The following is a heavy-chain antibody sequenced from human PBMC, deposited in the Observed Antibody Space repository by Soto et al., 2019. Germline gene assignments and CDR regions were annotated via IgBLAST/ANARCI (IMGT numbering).Heavy chain of an antibody. D-gene: IGHD2-21*02. Sequence: EVHLVESGGGLVQPGGSLRLSCTASGFNFNNQAMSWIRQAPGKGLEWVSTISGSGATSLSADSVKGRFTIFKDSSQAYLDLKSLRVEDSATYYCAKTETMVVVTVQPRWFDSWGRGTLVTVS. CDR2: ISGSGATS. CDR1: GFNFNNQA. J-gene: IGHJ5*01. V-gene: IGHV3-23*04. CDR3: AKTETMVVVTVQPRWFDS.